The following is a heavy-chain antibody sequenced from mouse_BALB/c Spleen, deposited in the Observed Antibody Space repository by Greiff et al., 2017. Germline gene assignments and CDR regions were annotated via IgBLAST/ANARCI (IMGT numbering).Heavy chain of an antibody. CDR2: IWSGGST. J-gene: IGHJ4*01. V-gene: IGHV2-2*02. CDR3: ARNSPNCAMDY. Sequence: QVHVKQSGPGLVQPSQSLSITCTVSGFSLNSYGVHWVRQSPGKGLEWLGVIWSGGSTDYNAAFISRLSISKDNSKSHVFFKMNSLQANDTAIYYCARNSPNCAMDYWGQGTSVTVSS. CDR1: GFSLNSYG. D-gene: IGHD6-2*01.